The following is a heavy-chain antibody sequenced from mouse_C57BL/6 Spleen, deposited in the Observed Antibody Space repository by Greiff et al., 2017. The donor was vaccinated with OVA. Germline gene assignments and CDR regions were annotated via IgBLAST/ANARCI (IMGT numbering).Heavy chain of an antibody. CDR1: GFTFSSYT. CDR2: ISGGGGNT. J-gene: IGHJ4*01. D-gene: IGHD3-3*01. V-gene: IGHV5-9*01. Sequence: EVKLVESGGGLVKPGGSLKLSCAASGFTFSSYTMSWVRQTPEKRLEWVATISGGGGNTYYPDSVKGRFTISRDNAKNTLYLQMSSLRSEDTALYYCARQGGQNYAMDYWGQGTSVTVSS. CDR3: ARQGGQNYAMDY.